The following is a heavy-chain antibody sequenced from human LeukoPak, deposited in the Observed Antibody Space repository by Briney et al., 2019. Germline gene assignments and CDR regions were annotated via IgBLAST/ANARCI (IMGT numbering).Heavy chain of an antibody. D-gene: IGHD2-8*01. CDR3: ARGPIYCTNGVCSTYYYYGMDV. J-gene: IGHJ6*02. CDR1: GGSFSGYY. CDR2: INHSGST. V-gene: IGHV4-34*01. Sequence: PSETLSLTCAVYGGSFSGYYWSWIRQPPGKGLEWIGEINHSGSTNYNPSLKSRVTISVDTSKNQFSLKLSSVTAADTAVYYCARGPIYCTNGVCSTYYYYGMDVWGQGTTVTVSS.